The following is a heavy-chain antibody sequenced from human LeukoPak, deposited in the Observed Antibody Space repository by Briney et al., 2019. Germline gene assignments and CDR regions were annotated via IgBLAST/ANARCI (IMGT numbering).Heavy chain of an antibody. Sequence: PSETLSLTCTVSGGSVNSHYWSWIRQPPGKGLEGIGYFSSTGRAISNPSLKNRVTVSLDTSKNHFSLTMSSATAADTAVYYCARPSPRYCSGGSCNAFDIWGQGILVTVSS. V-gene: IGHV4-59*08. CDR1: GGSVNSHY. J-gene: IGHJ3*02. D-gene: IGHD2-15*01. CDR2: FSSTGRA. CDR3: ARPSPRYCSGGSCNAFDI.